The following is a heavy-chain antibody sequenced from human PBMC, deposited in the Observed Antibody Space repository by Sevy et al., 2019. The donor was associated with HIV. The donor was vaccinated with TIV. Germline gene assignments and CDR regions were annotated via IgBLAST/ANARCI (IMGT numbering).Heavy chain of an antibody. CDR3: ARDAYGDYSFDS. V-gene: IGHV3-21*01. CDR2: ISSSSDNV. Sequence: GGSLRLSCAASGFTFNTYTINWVRQAPGKGLEWVSSISSSSDNVYYADSVKGRFTISRDNAKNSLSLQMNSLRVEDTAVYYCARDAYGDYSFDSWGQGTLVTVSS. J-gene: IGHJ4*02. CDR1: GFTFNTYT. D-gene: IGHD4-17*01.